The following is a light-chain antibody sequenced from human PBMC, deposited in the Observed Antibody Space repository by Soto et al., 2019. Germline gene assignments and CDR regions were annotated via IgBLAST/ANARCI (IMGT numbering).Light chain of an antibody. V-gene: IGLV2-14*03. CDR2: DVS. J-gene: IGLJ1*01. CDR1: ISDVGSYSY. Sequence: QSVLAQPASMSGSTGQSITISCTGTISDVGSYSYVSWYQQYPGKAPKLMIYDVSTRPSGVSDRFSGSKSGNTASLTISGLRAEDEADYYCGSYTTSSNYVFGTGTKVTVL. CDR3: GSYTTSSNYV.